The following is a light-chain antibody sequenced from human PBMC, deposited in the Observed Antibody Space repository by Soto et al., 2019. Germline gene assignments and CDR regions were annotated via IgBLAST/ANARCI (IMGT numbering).Light chain of an antibody. J-gene: IGLJ1*01. CDR3: SSYTSRSTLV. Sequence: QSVLTQPASVSGSPGQSITISCTGTSSDVGGYNYVSWYQRHPGKAPKLMIYEVTNRPSGVSNRFSGSKSGNTASLTISGLQAEDEADYYCSSYTSRSTLVFGTGTKLTVL. CDR1: SSDVGGYNY. CDR2: EVT. V-gene: IGLV2-14*01.